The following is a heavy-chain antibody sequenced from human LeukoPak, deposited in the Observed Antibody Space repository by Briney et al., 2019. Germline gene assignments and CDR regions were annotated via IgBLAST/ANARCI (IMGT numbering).Heavy chain of an antibody. D-gene: IGHD3-16*01. Sequence: GGSLRLSCVASGFTFSSYEMNWVRQAPGKGLEWLSYITSSDSTTHYADSVKGRFTISRDNAKNSLYLQMNSLRAEDTAVYYCARRSGGGFDYWGQGSLVTVSS. CDR2: ITSSDSTT. CDR1: GFTFSSYE. V-gene: IGHV3-48*03. J-gene: IGHJ4*02. CDR3: ARRSGGGFDY.